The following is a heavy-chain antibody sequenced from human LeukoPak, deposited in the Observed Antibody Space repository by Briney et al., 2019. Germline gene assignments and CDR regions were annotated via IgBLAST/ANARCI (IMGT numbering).Heavy chain of an antibody. V-gene: IGHV4-39*07. CDR3: TRDTGTTGEVKLDP. Sequence: SETLSLTCSVSGGSISNSSPYYWGWIRQPPGKGLEWIGSIYYNGSTYYSPSLKSRVTMSVDTSKSQFSLNLMSVTAADTAVYYCTRDTGTTGEVKLDPWGQGTLVTVSS. CDR2: IYYNGST. CDR1: GGSISNSSPYY. D-gene: IGHD4-17*01. J-gene: IGHJ5*02.